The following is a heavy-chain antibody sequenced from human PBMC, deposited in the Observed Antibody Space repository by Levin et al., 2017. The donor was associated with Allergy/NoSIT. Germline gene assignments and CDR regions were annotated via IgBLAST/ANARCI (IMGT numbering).Heavy chain of an antibody. CDR2: IKQDGSDK. CDR3: ARVKYTSSPFDY. Sequence: GESLKISCAASGFTFSSYCMSWVRQAPGKGLEWVANIKQDGSDKYYVDSVKGRFTISRDNAKNSLYLQMNSLRAEDTAVYYCARVKYTSSPFDYWGQGTLVTVSS. CDR1: GFTFSSYC. D-gene: IGHD6-6*01. J-gene: IGHJ4*02. V-gene: IGHV3-7*01.